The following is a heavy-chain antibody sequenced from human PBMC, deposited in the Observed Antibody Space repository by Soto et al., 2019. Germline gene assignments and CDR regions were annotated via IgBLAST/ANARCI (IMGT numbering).Heavy chain of an antibody. CDR2: INPIFGTA. Sequence: QVQLVQSGAEVKKPGSSVKVSCKASGGTFSSYSINWVRQAPGQGLEWMGEINPIFGTANYAQKFQGRGTITADESTSTAYMELSSLRSEDTAVYYCARNGGRHSGGIDYWGQGTLVSVSS. J-gene: IGHJ4*02. CDR1: GGTFSSYS. CDR3: ARNGGRHSGGIDY. V-gene: IGHV1-69*01. D-gene: IGHD1-26*01.